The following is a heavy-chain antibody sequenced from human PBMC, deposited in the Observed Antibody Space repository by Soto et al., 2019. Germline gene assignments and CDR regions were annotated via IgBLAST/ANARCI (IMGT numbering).Heavy chain of an antibody. CDR2: SGSGYSI. CDR1: GFSISSYG. Sequence: VQLLESGGDSVPPGGSLRLSCAASGFSISSYGMSWVRQAPGKGLECVSSSGSGYSIYYADSVKGRFTISRDNSKNTLFLQMNNLRADETAEYYGAKGRGSSWSVVFFDYWGQGALVTVSS. J-gene: IGHJ4*02. D-gene: IGHD6-13*01. V-gene: IGHV3-23*01. CDR3: AKGRGSSWSVVFFDY.